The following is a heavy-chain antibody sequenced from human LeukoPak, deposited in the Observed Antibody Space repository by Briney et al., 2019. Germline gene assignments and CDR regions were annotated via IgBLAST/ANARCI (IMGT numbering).Heavy chain of an antibody. CDR2: ISWNSGSI. V-gene: IGHV3-9*01. D-gene: IGHD2-2*02. CDR1: GFTFDDYA. Sequence: GRPLRLSCAASGFTFDDYAMHWVRQAPGKGLEWVSGISWNSGSIGYADSVKGRFTISRDNAKNSLYLQMNSLRAEDTALYYCAKGRCSSTSCYIDYWGQGTLVTVSS. CDR3: AKGRCSSTSCYIDY. J-gene: IGHJ4*02.